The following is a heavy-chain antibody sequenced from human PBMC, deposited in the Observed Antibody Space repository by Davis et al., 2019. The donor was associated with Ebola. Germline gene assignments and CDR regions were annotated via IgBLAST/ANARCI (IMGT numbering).Heavy chain of an antibody. CDR3: AREIVVVVAATGYYYYGMDV. V-gene: IGHV1-46*01. CDR1: GYTFTNYG. D-gene: IGHD2-15*01. CDR2: INPSGGST. J-gene: IGHJ6*04. Sequence: ASVKVSCKASGYTFTNYGITWVRQAPGQGLEWMGIINPSGGSTSYAQKFQGRVTMTRDTSTSTVYMELSSLRSEDTAVYYCAREIVVVVAATGYYYYGMDVWGKGTTVTVSS.